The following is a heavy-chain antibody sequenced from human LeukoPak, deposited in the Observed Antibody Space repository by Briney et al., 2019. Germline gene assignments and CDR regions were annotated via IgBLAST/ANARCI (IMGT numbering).Heavy chain of an antibody. J-gene: IGHJ3*02. CDR3: AADDYYDSSGYGAFDI. Sequence: VASVKVSCKASGYTFTSYGISWVRQAPGQGLEWMGWISAYNGNTNYAQKLQGRVTMTTDTSTSTAYMELRSLRSDDTAVYYCAADDYYDSSGYGAFDIWGQGTMVTVSS. V-gene: IGHV1-18*01. CDR2: ISAYNGNT. D-gene: IGHD3-22*01. CDR1: GYTFTSYG.